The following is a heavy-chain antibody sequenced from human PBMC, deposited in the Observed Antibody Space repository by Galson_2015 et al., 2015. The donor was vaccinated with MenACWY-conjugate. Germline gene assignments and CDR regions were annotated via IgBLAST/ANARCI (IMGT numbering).Heavy chain of an antibody. CDR3: TRVGGFDRPGGDY. Sequence: SLRLSCAASGFTFSSYWMHWVRQAPGKGLAWVSRINSDGSIGTYADSVKGRFTISRDNAKNTLYLQMDSLRADHTAVYYCTRVGGFDRPGGDYWGPGTLVTVSS. V-gene: IGHV3-74*01. CDR2: INSDGSIG. CDR1: GFTFSSYW. J-gene: IGHJ4*02. D-gene: IGHD3-16*01.